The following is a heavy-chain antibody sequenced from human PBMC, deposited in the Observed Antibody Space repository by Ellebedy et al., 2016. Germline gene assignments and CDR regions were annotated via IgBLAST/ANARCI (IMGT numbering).Heavy chain of an antibody. V-gene: IGHV3-53*01. CDR2: IYSGGST. J-gene: IGHJ4*02. CDR3: ARDREPN. Sequence: GGSLRLXXAASGFTVSSNYMSWVRQAPGKGLEWVSVIYSGGSTYYADSVKGRFTISRDNAKNSLYLQMNSLRAEETAVYYCARDREPNWGQGTLVTVSS. CDR1: GFTVSSNY.